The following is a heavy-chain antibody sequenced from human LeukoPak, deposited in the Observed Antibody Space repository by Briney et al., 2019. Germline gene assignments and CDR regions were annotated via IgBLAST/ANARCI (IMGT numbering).Heavy chain of an antibody. D-gene: IGHD3-10*01. V-gene: IGHV3-23*01. CDR1: GFTVSDYS. CDR3: AKDDAWLQFGE. Sequence: GGSLRLCCAASGFTVSDYSMSWVRQAPGKGLEWVSGISPRGDITYYADSVKGRFTISRDNSKNMLYLELISLTAEDTAVYYCAKDDAWLQFGEWSQGTLVTVSS. J-gene: IGHJ4*02. CDR2: ISPRGDIT.